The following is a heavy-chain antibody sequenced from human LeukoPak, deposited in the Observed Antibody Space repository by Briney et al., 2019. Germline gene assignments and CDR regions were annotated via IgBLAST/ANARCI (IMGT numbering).Heavy chain of an antibody. CDR3: ARGGKRWLQPADY. V-gene: IGHV4-30-4*01. J-gene: IGHJ4*02. CDR2: IFHRGGT. CDR1: NDSISSGDYY. D-gene: IGHD5-24*01. Sequence: SETLSLTCTVSNDSISSGDYYWNWIRQPPGKGLEWIGYIFHRGGTSYNPSLKSRILFSVDTSQNQFSLKLSSVTAADMAVYYCARGGKRWLQPADYWGQGTLVTVSS.